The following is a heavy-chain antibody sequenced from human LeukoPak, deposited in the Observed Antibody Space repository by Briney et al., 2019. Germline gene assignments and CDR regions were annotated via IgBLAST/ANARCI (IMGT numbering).Heavy chain of an antibody. CDR2: IYSSGST. J-gene: IGHJ4*02. V-gene: IGHV4-4*08. D-gene: IGHD5-12*01. CDR1: GGSIRGYY. CDR3: ARDATMMGNYFNY. Sequence: SETLSLTCNVSGGSIRGYYWSWIRQPPGKGLEWIGCIYSSGSTNYNPSLKSRVTMSVDTSKNQFSLKLSSVTAADTAVYYCARDATMMGNYFNYWGQGTLVTVSS.